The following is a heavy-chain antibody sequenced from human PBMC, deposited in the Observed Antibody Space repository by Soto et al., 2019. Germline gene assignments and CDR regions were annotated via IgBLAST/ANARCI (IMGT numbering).Heavy chain of an antibody. CDR3: AGDVGLASDDFFAY. D-gene: IGHD2-15*01. Sequence: GGSLRLSCTASGFTFSSYGMGWVRQAPGKGLQWVSTIRGDGGQTHYTDSVKGRFSISRDNSKNTVYLQMDSLRAEDTAMYFCAGDVGLASDDFFAYWGQGTQVTVSS. V-gene: IGHV3-23*01. J-gene: IGHJ4*02. CDR1: GFTFSSYG. CDR2: IRGDGGQT.